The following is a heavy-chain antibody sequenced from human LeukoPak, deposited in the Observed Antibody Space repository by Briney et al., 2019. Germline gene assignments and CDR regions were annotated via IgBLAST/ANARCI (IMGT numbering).Heavy chain of an antibody. D-gene: IGHD3-22*01. CDR2: IGAAGDT. V-gene: IGHV3-13*01. CDR3: ARGDSSYYYMDV. Sequence: PGGSLRLSCAASGFTFSSYDMHWVRQATGKGLEWVSAIGAAGDTYYPGSVKGRFTISRENAKNSLYLQMNSLRDGDTAVYYCARGDSSYYYMDVWGKGTTVTVSS. J-gene: IGHJ6*03. CDR1: GFTFSSYD.